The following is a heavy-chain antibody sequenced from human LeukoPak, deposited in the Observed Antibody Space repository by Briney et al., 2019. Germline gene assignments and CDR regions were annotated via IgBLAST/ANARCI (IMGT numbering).Heavy chain of an antibody. CDR3: ARYSSSSAWFDP. J-gene: IGHJ5*02. V-gene: IGHV4-39*01. Sequence: PSETLSLTCTASGGSISSSGYYWVWIRQPPGKGLEWIGNIYYSGSTLYNPSLQSRVTISVDTSKNQFSLKLSSVTAADTAVYYCARYSSSSAWFDPWGQGTLVTVSS. CDR2: IYYSGST. D-gene: IGHD6-6*01. CDR1: GGSISSSGYY.